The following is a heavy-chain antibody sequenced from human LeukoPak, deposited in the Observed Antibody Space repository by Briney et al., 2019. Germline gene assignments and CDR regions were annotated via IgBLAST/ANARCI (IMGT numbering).Heavy chain of an antibody. V-gene: IGHV4-59*01. D-gene: IGHD2-2*01. CDR3: ARAVSCSSTSCYEGDWFDP. Sequence: SETLSLTCTVSGGSISSYYWSWIRQPPGKGLEWIEYIYYSGSTNYNPSLKSRVTISVDTSKNQFSLKLSSVTAADTAVYYCARAVSCSSTSCYEGDWFDPWGQGTLVTVSS. CDR2: IYYSGST. CDR1: GGSISSYY. J-gene: IGHJ5*02.